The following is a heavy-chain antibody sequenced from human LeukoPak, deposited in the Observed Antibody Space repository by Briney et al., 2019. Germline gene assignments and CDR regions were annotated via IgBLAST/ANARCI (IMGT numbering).Heavy chain of an antibody. CDR1: GYTFTSYG. Sequence: DSVKVSCKASGYTFTSYGISWVRQAPGQGLELMGWISAYNGNTNYAQKLQGRVTMTTDTSTSTAYMELRSLRSDDTAVYYCARTEENGVDFDYWGQGTLVTVSS. J-gene: IGHJ4*02. V-gene: IGHV1-18*01. D-gene: IGHD4-17*01. CDR2: ISAYNGNT. CDR3: ARTEENGVDFDY.